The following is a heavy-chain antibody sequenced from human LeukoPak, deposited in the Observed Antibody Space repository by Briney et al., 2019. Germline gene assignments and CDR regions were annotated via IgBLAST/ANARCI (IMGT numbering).Heavy chain of an antibody. D-gene: IGHD6-13*01. CDR2: IKSKTDGGTT. J-gene: IGHJ4*02. CDR3: TTDPGQYSSSWSHFDY. Sequence: GGSLRLSCAASGFTFSNAWMSWVRQAPGKGLEWVGRIKSKTDGGTTDYAAPVKGRFTISRDDSKNTLYLQMDSLKTEDTAVYYCTTDPGQYSSSWSHFDYWGQGTLVTVSS. V-gene: IGHV3-15*01. CDR1: GFTFSNAW.